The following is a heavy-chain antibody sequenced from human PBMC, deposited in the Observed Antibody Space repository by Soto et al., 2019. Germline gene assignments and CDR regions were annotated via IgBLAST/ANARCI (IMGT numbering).Heavy chain of an antibody. J-gene: IGHJ6*03. CDR2: IYYSGST. V-gene: IGHV4-61*08. CDR1: GDSISSGGYY. D-gene: IGHD4-17*01. Sequence: SETLSLTCTVSGDSISSGGYYWSWIRQPPGKGLEWIGYIYYSGSTNYNPSLKSRVTISVDTSKNQFSLKLSSVTAADTAVYYCARDHSTVTRNYYYYYMDVWGKGTTVTVSS. CDR3: ARDHSTVTRNYYYYYMDV.